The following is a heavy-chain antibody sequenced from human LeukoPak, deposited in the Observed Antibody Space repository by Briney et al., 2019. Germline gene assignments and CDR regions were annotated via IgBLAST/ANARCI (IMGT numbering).Heavy chain of an antibody. J-gene: IGHJ6*03. CDR2: IRGSGDRT. CDR1: GFTFSSYA. Sequence: GGSLRLSRVASGFTFSSYAMSWVRQAPGKGLEWVSAIRGSGDRTHYADSVKGRFTISRDNSKNTLYLQMNSLRAEDTAVYYCAKDSKIVGATFRSYHYMDVWGKGTAVTVSS. CDR3: AKDSKIVGATFRSYHYMDV. V-gene: IGHV3-23*01. D-gene: IGHD1-26*01.